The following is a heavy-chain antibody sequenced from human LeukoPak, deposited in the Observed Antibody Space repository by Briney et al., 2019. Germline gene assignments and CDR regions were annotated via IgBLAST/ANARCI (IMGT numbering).Heavy chain of an antibody. CDR2: ISGSGGST. CDR1: GFTFSSYA. Sequence: GGSLRLSCAASGFTFSSYAMSWVRQAPGKGLEWVSAISGSGGSTYYADSVKGRFTISRDNSKNTLYLQMNSLRAEDTAVYYCAKDPIPAYVPEVYYYSYGMDVWGQGTTVTVSS. V-gene: IGHV3-23*01. J-gene: IGHJ6*02. CDR3: AKDPIPAYVPEVYYYSYGMDV. D-gene: IGHD2-2*01.